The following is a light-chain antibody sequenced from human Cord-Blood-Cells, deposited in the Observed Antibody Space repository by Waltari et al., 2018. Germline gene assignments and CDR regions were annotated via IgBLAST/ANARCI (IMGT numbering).Light chain of an antibody. Sequence: IVMTQSPATLSVSPRARATLSCRASQSVSSNLAWYQQKPGQAPRLLIYGASTRATGIPARFSGSGSGTEFTLTISSLQSEDFAVYYCQQYNNWPYSFGQGTKLEIK. J-gene: IGKJ2*03. CDR3: QQYNNWPYS. V-gene: IGKV3-15*01. CDR1: QSVSSN. CDR2: GAS.